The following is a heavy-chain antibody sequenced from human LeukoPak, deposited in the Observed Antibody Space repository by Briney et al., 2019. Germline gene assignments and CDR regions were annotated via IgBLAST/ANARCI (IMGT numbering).Heavy chain of an antibody. V-gene: IGHV3-21*01. D-gene: IGHD5-18*01. CDR3: GNLDTPMGY. Sequence: PGGSLRLSCAASGFTFSSHTMNWVRQAPGKGLEWVSSISSTSTSIYHADSVKGRFTISRDNAKNTLYLQMNSLRAEDTAMYYCGNLDTPMGYWGQGTLVTVSS. CDR2: ISSTSTSI. J-gene: IGHJ4*02. CDR1: GFTFSSHT.